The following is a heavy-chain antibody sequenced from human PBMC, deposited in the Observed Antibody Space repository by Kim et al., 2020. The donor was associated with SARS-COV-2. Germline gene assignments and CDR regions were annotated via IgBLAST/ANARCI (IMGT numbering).Heavy chain of an antibody. CDR1: GFTFSDYT. CDR3: ARGNSFSGMDV. V-gene: IGHV3-21*01. J-gene: IGHJ6*02. Sequence: GGSLRLSCVGTGFTFSDYTMSWVRLAPGKGLDWVSSISSRGTFTYYGDSVKGRFTISRDDAKSSLSLQMNSLRPEDTSVYYCARGNSFSGMDVWGQGTTVTVSS. CDR2: ISSRGTFT. D-gene: IGHD4-4*01.